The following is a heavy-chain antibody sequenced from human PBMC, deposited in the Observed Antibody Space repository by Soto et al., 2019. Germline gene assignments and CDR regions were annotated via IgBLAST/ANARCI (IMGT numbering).Heavy chain of an antibody. CDR3: VRASGPFDL. CDR2: IWSDGSNK. Sequence: QMQLVESGGGVVQPGRSLRLSCGASGFPFSAYGIHWVRQAPGKGLEWVAVIWSDGSNKYYGDSVKGRFTISRDNSKNTLYLQMNSLRAEDTAMYYCVRASGPFDLWGRGTLVTVSS. V-gene: IGHV3-33*01. J-gene: IGHJ2*01. CDR1: GFPFSAYG.